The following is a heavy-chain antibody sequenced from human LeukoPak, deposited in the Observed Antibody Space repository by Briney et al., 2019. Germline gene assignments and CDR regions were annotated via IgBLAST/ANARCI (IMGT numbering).Heavy chain of an antibody. CDR1: GDSVSSTSYY. J-gene: IGHJ4*02. CDR3: ASYDYVWGSYRRNDY. Sequence: PSETLSLTCSVSGDSVSSTSYYWGWIRQSPGKGLEWIGSIYYSGSTYYNPSLKSRVTISVDTSKNQFSLKLSSVTAADTAVYYCASYDYVWGSYRRNDYWGQGTLVTVSS. CDR2: IYYSGST. D-gene: IGHD3-16*02. V-gene: IGHV4-39*01.